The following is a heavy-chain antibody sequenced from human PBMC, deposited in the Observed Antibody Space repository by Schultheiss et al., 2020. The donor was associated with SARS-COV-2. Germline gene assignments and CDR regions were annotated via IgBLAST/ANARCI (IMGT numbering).Heavy chain of an antibody. D-gene: IGHD4-17*01. CDR2: INHSGST. CDR1: GYSISSGYY. Sequence: SETLSLTCAVSGYSISSGYYWGWIRQPPGKGLEWIGEINHSGSTNYNPSLKSRVSIAIDTSQNQFSLKLSSVTAADTAVYYCARVRSTVTTGNWFDPWGQGTLVTVSS. CDR3: ARVRSTVTTGNWFDP. J-gene: IGHJ5*02. V-gene: IGHV4-38-2*01.